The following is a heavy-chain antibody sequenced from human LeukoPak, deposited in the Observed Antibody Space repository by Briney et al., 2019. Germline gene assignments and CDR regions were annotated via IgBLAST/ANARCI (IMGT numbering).Heavy chain of an antibody. CDR3: ARGGMANWGSRGYYYYGMDV. Sequence: GASVKVSCKASGGTFSSYAISWVRQAPGQGLEWMGGIIPIFGTANYAQKFQGRVTITADESTSTAYMELSSLRSEDTAVYYCARGGMANWGSRGYYYYGMDVWGQGTTVTVSS. D-gene: IGHD7-27*01. CDR2: IIPIFGTA. J-gene: IGHJ6*02. V-gene: IGHV1-69*13. CDR1: GGTFSSYA.